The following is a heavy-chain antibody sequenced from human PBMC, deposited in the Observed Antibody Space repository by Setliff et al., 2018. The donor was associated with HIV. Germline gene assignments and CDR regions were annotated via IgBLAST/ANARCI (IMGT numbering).Heavy chain of an antibody. CDR2: IIPIFGKT. CDR3: AENRSPSIFSAPTNAFDI. J-gene: IGHJ3*02. Sequence: SVKVSCKGFGGTFSTYSLSWVRQAPGQGLEWMGGIIPIFGKTNYAQKFQGRVTITADKSTTTAFMGLSGLRSEDTAVYYCAENRSPSIFSAPTNAFDIWGQGTMVTVSS. CDR1: GGTFSTYS. V-gene: IGHV1-69*06. D-gene: IGHD3-9*01.